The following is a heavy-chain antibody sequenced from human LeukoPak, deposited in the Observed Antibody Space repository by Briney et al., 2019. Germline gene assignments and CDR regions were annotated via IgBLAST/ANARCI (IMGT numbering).Heavy chain of an antibody. D-gene: IGHD3-22*01. J-gene: IGHJ6*02. Sequence: SETLSLTCTVSGGSISSGDYYWSWIRQPPGKGLEWIGYIYYSGSTYYNPSLKSRVTISVDTSKNQFSLKLSSVTAADTAVYYCARDYYDSSGYYPYYYYGMDVWGQGTTVTVSS. CDR2: IYYSGST. CDR1: GGSISSGDYY. V-gene: IGHV4-30-4*01. CDR3: ARDYYDSSGYYPYYYYGMDV.